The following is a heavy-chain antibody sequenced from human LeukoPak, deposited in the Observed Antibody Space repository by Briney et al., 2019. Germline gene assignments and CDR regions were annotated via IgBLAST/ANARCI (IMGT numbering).Heavy chain of an antibody. CDR1: GFTFSRYW. CDR2: IKQDGSAR. CDR3: ARDREGSRDAFDI. J-gene: IGHJ3*02. V-gene: IGHV3-7*01. Sequence: PGGSLRLSCAAPGFTFSRYWMSWVRQAPGKGLELVANIKQDGSARFYGDSVKGRFTVSRDNAKNSLYIQMNSLRAEDTAVYYCARDREGSRDAFDIWGQGTMVTVSS. D-gene: IGHD1-26*01.